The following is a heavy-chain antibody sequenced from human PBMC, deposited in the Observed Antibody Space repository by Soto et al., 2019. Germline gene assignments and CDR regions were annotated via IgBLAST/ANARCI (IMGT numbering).Heavy chain of an antibody. CDR3: ARHGGHPIASTNYNWFDP. D-gene: IGHD3-16*01. V-gene: IGHV4-39*01. CDR2: IYYSGST. J-gene: IGHJ5*02. Sequence: PSETLSLTCTVSGGSISSSSYYWGWIRQPPGKGLEWIGSIYYSGSTYYNPSLKSRVTISVDTSKNQFSLKLSSVTAADTAVYYCARHGGHPIASTNYNWFDPWGQGTLVTVSS. CDR1: GGSISSSSYY.